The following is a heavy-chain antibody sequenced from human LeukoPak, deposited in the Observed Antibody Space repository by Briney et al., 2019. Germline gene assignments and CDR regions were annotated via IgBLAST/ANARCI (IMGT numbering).Heavy chain of an antibody. CDR2: VKQDGSGE. V-gene: IGHV3-7*01. J-gene: IGHJ4*02. D-gene: IGHD6-19*01. Sequence: GGSLRLSCTASGFTLTDYWMSWVRQAPGKGLEWVANVKQDGSGEYSVDSVKCRFTIARDNAKYSVYLQMNSRRADDTAMYYCARGPGLAGGGQGTLVTVSS. CDR3: ARGPGLAG. CDR1: GFTLTDYW.